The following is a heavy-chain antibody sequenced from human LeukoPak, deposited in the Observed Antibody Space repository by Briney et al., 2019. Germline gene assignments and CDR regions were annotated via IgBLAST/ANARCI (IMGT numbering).Heavy chain of an antibody. CDR2: ISGSGGST. CDR3: AKKNGDSSGYYLYYFDY. J-gene: IGHJ4*02. Sequence: GGSLRLSCAASGFTFSSYSMNWVRQAPGKGLEWVSAISGSGGSTYYADSVKGRFTISRDNSKNTLYLQLNSLRAEDTAVYYCAKKNGDSSGYYLYYFDYWGQGTLVTVSS. CDR1: GFTFSSYS. D-gene: IGHD3-22*01. V-gene: IGHV3-23*01.